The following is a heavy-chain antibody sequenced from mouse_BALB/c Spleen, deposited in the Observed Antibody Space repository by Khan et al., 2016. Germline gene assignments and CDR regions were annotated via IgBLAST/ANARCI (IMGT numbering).Heavy chain of an antibody. Sequence: EVKLEVSGGGLVQPGGSMKLSCVASGFTFSNYWMNWVRQSPEKGLEWVAEIRLKSNNYATHYAESVKGRFTISRDDSKSSVYLQMNNLRAEDTGIYYCTSSDGYKWFAYWGQGTLVTVSA. J-gene: IGHJ3*01. CDR3: TSSDGYKWFAY. CDR1: GFTFSNYW. D-gene: IGHD1-2*01. CDR2: IRLKSNNYAT. V-gene: IGHV6-6*02.